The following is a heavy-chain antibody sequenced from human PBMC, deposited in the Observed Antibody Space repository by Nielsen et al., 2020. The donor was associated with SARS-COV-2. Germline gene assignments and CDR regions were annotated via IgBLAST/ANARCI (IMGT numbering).Heavy chain of an antibody. CDR1: GYTFTDYY. CDR2: INPYSGGT. D-gene: IGHD3-9*01. J-gene: IGHJ4*02. Sequence: ASVKVSCKASGYTFTDYYIHWVRQAPGQGLEWMGRINPYSGGTNYAQKFQGTVTMTRDASISTVYMELRGLRSDDTAVYYCARGRYYDTLSDFDYWGQGTLVTVSS. V-gene: IGHV1-2*06. CDR3: ARGRYYDTLSDFDY.